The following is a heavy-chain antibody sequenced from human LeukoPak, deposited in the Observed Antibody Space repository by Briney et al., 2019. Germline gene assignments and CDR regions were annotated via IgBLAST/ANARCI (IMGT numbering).Heavy chain of an antibody. J-gene: IGHJ4*02. V-gene: IGHV1-69*13. D-gene: IGHD6-13*01. CDR1: GYTFTSYG. CDR2: IIPIFGTA. CDR3: ARGIAAAGTLVNYFDY. Sequence: SVKVSCKASGYTFTSYGISWVRQAPGQGLEWMGGIIPIFGTANYAQKFQGRVTITADESTSTAYMELSSLRSEDTAVYYCARGIAAAGTLVNYFDYWGQGTLVTVSS.